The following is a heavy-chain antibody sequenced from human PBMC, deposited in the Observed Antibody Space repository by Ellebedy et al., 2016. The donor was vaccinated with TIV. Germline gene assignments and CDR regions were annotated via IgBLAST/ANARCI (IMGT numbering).Heavy chain of an antibody. CDR3: ASRASGRSDLGRGLYFEN. CDR1: GGSFSAYY. Sequence: MPSETLSLTCAVYGGSFSAYYWSWIRQPPGKGLEWIGEINHSGSTNYNPSLTGRVPVSVDPSKNQVSLRLSSVTAADTAVYYRASRASGRSDLGRGLYFENWGQGTLVTVSS. CDR2: INHSGST. V-gene: IGHV4-34*01. J-gene: IGHJ4*02. D-gene: IGHD1-26*01.